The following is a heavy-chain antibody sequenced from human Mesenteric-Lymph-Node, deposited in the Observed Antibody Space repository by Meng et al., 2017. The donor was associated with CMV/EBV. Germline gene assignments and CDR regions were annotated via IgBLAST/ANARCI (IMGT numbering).Heavy chain of an antibody. V-gene: IGHV3-23*03. CDR1: GFTFSNCA. Sequence: GGSLRLSCTASGFTFSNCAMTWVRQAPGKGLEWVSVIYSSGTTTYSADSVKGRFTISRDNSKNTLYLQMNSLRAEDTAVYYCAKGQYQLVYSFDYWGQGTLVTVSS. J-gene: IGHJ4*02. CDR2: IYSSGTTT. D-gene: IGHD2-2*01. CDR3: AKGQYQLVYSFDY.